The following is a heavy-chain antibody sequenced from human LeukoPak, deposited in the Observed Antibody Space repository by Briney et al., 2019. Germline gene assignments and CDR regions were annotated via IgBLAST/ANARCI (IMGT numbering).Heavy chain of an antibody. CDR1: GFTFSDCN. CDR2: ISSGSSTI. D-gene: IGHD5-18*01. Sequence: GGSLRLSCAASGFTFSDCNMNWVRQAPGKGLEWVSYISSGSSTIYYADSVKGRFTISRDNAENSLYLQMNSLRAEDTAVYYCARAATGYSYGYYYWGQGTLVTVSS. V-gene: IGHV3-48*04. J-gene: IGHJ4*02. CDR3: ARAATGYSYGYYY.